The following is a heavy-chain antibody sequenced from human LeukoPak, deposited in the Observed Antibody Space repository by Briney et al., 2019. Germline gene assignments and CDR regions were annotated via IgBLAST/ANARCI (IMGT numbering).Heavy chain of an antibody. J-gene: IGHJ4*02. CDR3: TGRDDYGDY. V-gene: IGHV3-73*01. Sequence: GGSLSLSCAASGFTFSDSAMHWVRQASGKGLELVGRIRTNRNNYATAYAASVRGRFTISRDDSKNTAFLQMSSLKTEDTAVYYCTGRDDYGDYWGQGIVVTVSS. CDR1: GFTFSDSA. CDR2: IRTNRNNYAT.